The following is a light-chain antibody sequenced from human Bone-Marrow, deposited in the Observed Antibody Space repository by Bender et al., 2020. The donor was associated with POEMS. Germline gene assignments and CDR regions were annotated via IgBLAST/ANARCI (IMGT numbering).Light chain of an antibody. Sequence: QSALTQPASVSGSRGQSITISCAGTSSDVGNYNLVSWYQQHPDKAPKLMIYEGTKRPSGVSNRFSGSKSGNTASLTISELQAEDEADYYCFSYAGSGTWVFGGGTKVSVL. V-gene: IGLV2-23*01. CDR3: FSYAGSGTWV. CDR2: EGT. J-gene: IGLJ3*02. CDR1: SSDVGNYNL.